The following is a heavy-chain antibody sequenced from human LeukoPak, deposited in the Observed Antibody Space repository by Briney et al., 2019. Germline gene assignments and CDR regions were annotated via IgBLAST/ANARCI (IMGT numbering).Heavy chain of an antibody. CDR2: INGDGSIT. CDR3: ARVGLIEDRSHWYLDL. V-gene: IGHV3-74*01. CDR1: GLSFSSDW. D-gene: IGHD2-15*01. Sequence: GGSLRLSCAASGLSFSSDWIHWVRQAPGRGLVWVSHINGDGSITTYADSVRGRFTISRDNAKNTVYLQMNSLRAEDTAVYYCARVGLIEDRSHWYLDLWGRGTLVTVSS. J-gene: IGHJ2*01.